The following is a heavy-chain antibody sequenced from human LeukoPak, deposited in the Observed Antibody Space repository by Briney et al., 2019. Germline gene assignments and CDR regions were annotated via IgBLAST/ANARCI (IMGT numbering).Heavy chain of an antibody. Sequence: PSETLSLTCAVSGDSIDSGTYYWGWIRQPPGKGLEWIGRIHYSGNTYYNSSLKSRVSISADMSKNQFSVMLTSVTSADRAVYYCARHDEYGGNATFDYWGQGTLVTVSS. CDR1: GDSIDSGTYY. CDR3: ARHDEYGGNATFDY. J-gene: IGHJ4*02. CDR2: IHYSGNT. V-gene: IGHV4-39*01. D-gene: IGHD4/OR15-4a*01.